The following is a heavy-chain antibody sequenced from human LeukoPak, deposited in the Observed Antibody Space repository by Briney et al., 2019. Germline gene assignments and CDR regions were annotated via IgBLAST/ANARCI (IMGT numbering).Heavy chain of an antibody. CDR1: GFTFSSYA. CDR2: ISGSGGST. D-gene: IGHD3-10*01. V-gene: IGHV3-23*01. Sequence: GGSLRLSCAASGFTFSSYAMSWVRQAPGKGLEWVSAISGSGGSTYYADSVKGRFTISRDNSKNTLYLQMNSLRAEDTAVYYCAKDRKKWFGELSYSYYFDYWGQGTLVTVSS. CDR3: AKDRKKWFGELSYSYYFDY. J-gene: IGHJ4*02.